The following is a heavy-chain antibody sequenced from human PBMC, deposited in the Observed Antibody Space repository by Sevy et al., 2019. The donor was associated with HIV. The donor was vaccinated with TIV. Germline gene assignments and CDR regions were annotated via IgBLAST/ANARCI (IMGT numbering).Heavy chain of an antibody. Sequence: GGSLRLSCAASGFTFSNYGMHWLRQAPGKGLEWEALIWNDGSSKYYADSVKSRFTISRDNSKNTLYLQMNSLRVEDTAVYFCARGSAFNDRSAKRDFDYWGQGTLVTVSS. V-gene: IGHV3-33*01. CDR2: IWNDGSSK. J-gene: IGHJ4*02. CDR3: ARGSAFNDRSAKRDFDY. CDR1: GFTFSNYG. D-gene: IGHD3-22*01.